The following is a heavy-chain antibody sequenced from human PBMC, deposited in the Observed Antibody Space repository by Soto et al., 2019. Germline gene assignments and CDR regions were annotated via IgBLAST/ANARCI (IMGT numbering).Heavy chain of an antibody. CDR2: IYYSGST. J-gene: IGHJ6*02. D-gene: IGHD6-6*01. CDR1: GGSISSSSYY. Sequence: PSETLSLTCTVSGGSISSSSYYWGWIRQPPGKGLEWIGSIYYSGSTYYNPSLQGRVTMTTDTSTSTAYMELRSLRSDDTAVYYCARDPQTDSSSYYYYYGMDVWGQGTTVTVSS. V-gene: IGHV4-39*02. CDR3: ARDPQTDSSSYYYYYGMDV.